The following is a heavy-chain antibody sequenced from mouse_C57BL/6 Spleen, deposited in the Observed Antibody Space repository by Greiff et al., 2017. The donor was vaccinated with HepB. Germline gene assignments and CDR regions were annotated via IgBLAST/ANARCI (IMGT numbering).Heavy chain of an antibody. J-gene: IGHJ2*01. D-gene: IGHD1-1*01. CDR3: ARSGGSSFPWCDY. Sequence: VQLQQSGAELVKPGASVKLSCKASGYTFTSYWMHWVKQRPGQGLEWIGMIHPNSGSSNYNEKFKSKATLTVDKSSSTAYMQLSSLTSEDSAVYCGARSGGSSFPWCDYWGQGTTLTVSS. CDR2: IHPNSGSS. CDR1: GYTFTSYW. V-gene: IGHV1-64*01.